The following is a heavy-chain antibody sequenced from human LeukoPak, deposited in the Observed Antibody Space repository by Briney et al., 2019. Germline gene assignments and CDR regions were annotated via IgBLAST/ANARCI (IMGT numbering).Heavy chain of an antibody. CDR1: GFTFSSYG. D-gene: IGHD3-10*01. Sequence: GGSLRLSCAASGFTFSSYGMHWVRQAPGQGLEWVGWINTNTGNPTYAQGFTGRFVFSLDTSVSTAYLQISSLKAEDTAVYYCAREADGSGSPDYWGQGTLVTVSS. V-gene: IGHV7-4-1*02. J-gene: IGHJ4*02. CDR3: AREADGSGSPDY. CDR2: INTNTGNP.